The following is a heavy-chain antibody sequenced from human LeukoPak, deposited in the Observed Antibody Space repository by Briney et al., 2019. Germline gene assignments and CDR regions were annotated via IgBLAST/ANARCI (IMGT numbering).Heavy chain of an antibody. D-gene: IGHD1-14*01. CDR2: IGPTGSDR. V-gene: IGHV3-21*06. J-gene: IGHJ4*02. Sequence: PGGSLRLSCAPSGFTFSSYWMSWVRQAPGKGLEWVASIGPTGSDRYHADSIKGRFTISRDDANNFLYLQMNSLRAEDTAVYYCATETNGRHYDYWGQGTLLTVS. CDR1: GFTFSSYW. CDR3: ATETNGRHYDY.